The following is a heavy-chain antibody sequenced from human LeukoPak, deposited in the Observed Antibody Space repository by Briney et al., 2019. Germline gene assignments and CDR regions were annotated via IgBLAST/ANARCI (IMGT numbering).Heavy chain of an antibody. Sequence: PSETLSLTCSVSGGSLSTYYWSWVRQPPGKGLEWIGYVFFSGGTKYNPSLKSRVTMSADTSRNQFSMHLTSVNAADTAVYFCARELKTAVPFGYGGQGKLVIVSP. CDR1: GGSLSTYY. V-gene: IGHV4-59*13. CDR3: ARELKTAVPFGY. CDR2: VFFSGGT. D-gene: IGHD3-3*01. J-gene: IGHJ4*02.